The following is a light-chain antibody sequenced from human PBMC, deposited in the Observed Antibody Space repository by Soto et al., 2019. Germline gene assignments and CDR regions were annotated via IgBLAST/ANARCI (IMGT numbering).Light chain of an antibody. Sequence: QSALTQPPSASGSPGQSVTISCTGTSSDVGGYIYVSWYQHHPGKAPKLMIYEVSERPSGVPDRFSGSKSGDTASLTVSGLQAEDEADYYCSSYAGSNHYVFGTGTKLTVL. CDR1: SSDVGGYIY. J-gene: IGLJ1*01. CDR2: EVS. CDR3: SSYAGSNHYV. V-gene: IGLV2-8*01.